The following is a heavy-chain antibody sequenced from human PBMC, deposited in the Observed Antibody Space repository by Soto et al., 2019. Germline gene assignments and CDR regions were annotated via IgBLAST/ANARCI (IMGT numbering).Heavy chain of an antibody. CDR2: IWYDGSNK. Sequence: GGSLRLSCAASGFTFSSYGMHWVRQAPGKGLEWVAVIWYDGSNKYYADSVKGRFTISRYNSKNTLYLQMNSLRAEDTAVYYCARDSSGYYFDAFDIWGQGTMVTVS. CDR1: GFTFSSYG. CDR3: ARDSSGYYFDAFDI. V-gene: IGHV3-33*01. D-gene: IGHD3-22*01. J-gene: IGHJ3*02.